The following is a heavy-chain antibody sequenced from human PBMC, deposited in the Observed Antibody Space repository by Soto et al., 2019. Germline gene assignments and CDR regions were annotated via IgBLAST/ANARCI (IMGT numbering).Heavy chain of an antibody. CDR2: INTADSDI. D-gene: IGHD3-16*01. CDR3: ARHQRDDASRKIYX. J-gene: IGHJ4*02. Sequence: GEALKISWQGSGYSFTSNWIGWVRQMPGKGLELMVIINTADSDIKYSPSFQGQVTISADKSIGTAYLQWSSLKASDTAMYYCARHQRDDASRKIYXWGQGTLFTVSX. V-gene: IGHV5-51*01. CDR1: GYSFTSNW.